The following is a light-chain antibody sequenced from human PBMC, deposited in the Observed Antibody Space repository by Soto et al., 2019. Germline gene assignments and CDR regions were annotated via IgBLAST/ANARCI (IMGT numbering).Light chain of an antibody. Sequence: DIVLTQSPGTLSLSPGERVTLSCRASQIVTSDYLAWYHQAPGQAPRLLIYGAFNRATGISDRFSGSGSGTDFTLSISKLETGDFGVYFCHQHGKSPRTFGQGTKV. V-gene: IGKV3-20*01. CDR2: GAF. CDR1: QIVTSDY. J-gene: IGKJ1*01. CDR3: HQHGKSPRT.